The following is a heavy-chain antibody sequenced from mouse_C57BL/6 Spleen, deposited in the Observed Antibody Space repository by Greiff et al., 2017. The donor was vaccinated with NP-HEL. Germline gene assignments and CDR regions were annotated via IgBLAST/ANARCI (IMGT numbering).Heavy chain of an antibody. D-gene: IGHD3-3*01. V-gene: IGHV7-3*01. CDR2: IRNKANGYTT. J-gene: IGHJ4*01. CDR3: AREGLSYAMDY. Sequence: EVKLVESGGGLVQPGGSLSLSCAASGFTFTDYYMSWVRQPPGKALEWLGFIRNKANGYTTEYSASVKGRFTISRDNSQSILYLQMNALRAEDSATYYCAREGLSYAMDYWGQGTSVTVSS. CDR1: GFTFTDYY.